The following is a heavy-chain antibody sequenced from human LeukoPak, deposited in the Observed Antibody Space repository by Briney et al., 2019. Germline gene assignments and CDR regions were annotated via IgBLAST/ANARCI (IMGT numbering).Heavy chain of an antibody. Sequence: GESLKISCKGSGYSFTSYWIGWVRQMPGKGLEWMGIIYPGDSDTRYSPSFQGQVTISADKSTSIANLQWSSLKASDTAIYYCMRRAYSCSWYYFDYWGQGTLVTVSS. D-gene: IGHD1-26*01. CDR2: IYPGDSDT. CDR1: GYSFTSYW. V-gene: IGHV5-51*01. CDR3: MRRAYSCSWYYFDY. J-gene: IGHJ4*02.